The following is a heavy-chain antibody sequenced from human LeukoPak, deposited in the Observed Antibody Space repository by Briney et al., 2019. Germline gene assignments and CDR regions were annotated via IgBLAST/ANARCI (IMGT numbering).Heavy chain of an antibody. D-gene: IGHD1-26*01. CDR1: GGSFSGYY. J-gene: IGHJ4*02. V-gene: IGHV4-59*04. CDR3: AKSGGYGLIDY. CDR2: IYYTGST. Sequence: SETLSLTCAVYGGSFSGYYWSWIRQPPGKGLEWIGYIYYTGSTYYNASLQSRVTISIDTSKNQFSLRLSSVTAADTAMYYCAKSGGYGLIDYWGQGTLVTVSS.